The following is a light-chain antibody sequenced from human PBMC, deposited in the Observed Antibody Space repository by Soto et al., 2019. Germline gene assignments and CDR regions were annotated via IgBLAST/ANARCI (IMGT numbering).Light chain of an antibody. Sequence: EIVLTQSPGTLSLSPGEGATLSCRASQSVTRSYLAWYQQKPGQAPRLLIYGASIRATGIPDRFSGSGSGTDFTLTISRLEPEDFAVYDCQQYGSSRTFGQGTKVEIK. V-gene: IGKV3-20*01. CDR3: QQYGSSRT. CDR1: QSVTRSY. J-gene: IGKJ1*01. CDR2: GAS.